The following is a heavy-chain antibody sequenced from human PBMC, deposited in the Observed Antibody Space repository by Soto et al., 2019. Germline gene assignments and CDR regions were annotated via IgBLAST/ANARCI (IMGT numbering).Heavy chain of an antibody. V-gene: IGHV3-7*01. CDR3: VTLLGAC. J-gene: IGHJ4*02. Sequence: GXSLRLSCAASGFTISSYWMHWVRRAPGKGLEWVASIQQDGSQKQYVDSVKGRFTISRDNSKNSLYLQMNSLRDEDTAVYYCVTLLGACWGQGTLVTVSS. D-gene: IGHD2-21*02. CDR1: GFTISSYW. CDR2: IQQDGSQK.